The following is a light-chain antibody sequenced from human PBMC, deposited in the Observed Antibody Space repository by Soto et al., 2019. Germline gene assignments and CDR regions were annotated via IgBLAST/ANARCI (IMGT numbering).Light chain of an antibody. CDR3: AAWDDSLLVV. V-gene: IGLV1-44*01. Sequence: QLVLTQPPSASGTPGQRVTISCSGSSSNIGSYSVSWYQQLPGTAPKLLIYSNNQRPSGVPDRISGSKSGTSASLDISGLQSDDEADYYCAAWDDSLLVVFGGGTKLTVL. CDR2: SNN. CDR1: SSNIGSYS. J-gene: IGLJ2*01.